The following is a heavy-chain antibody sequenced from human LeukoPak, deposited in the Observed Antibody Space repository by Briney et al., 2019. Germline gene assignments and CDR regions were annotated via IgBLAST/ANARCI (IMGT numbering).Heavy chain of an antibody. Sequence: SETLSLTCTVSGGSISTTIYYWAWIRQPPGKGLEWIGTIYYSGTTYYNPSLRSRVTISVDTSKNQFSLKLSSVTAADTAVYYCARGSMSHYCSGGSCDHEYFQHWGQGTLVTVSS. V-gene: IGHV4-39*01. CDR3: ARGSMSHYCSGGSCDHEYFQH. CDR2: IYYSGTT. CDR1: GGSISTTIYY. D-gene: IGHD2-15*01. J-gene: IGHJ1*01.